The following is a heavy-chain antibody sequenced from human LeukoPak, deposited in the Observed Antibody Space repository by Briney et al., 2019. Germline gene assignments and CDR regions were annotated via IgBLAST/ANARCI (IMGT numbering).Heavy chain of an antibody. D-gene: IGHD7-27*01. CDR1: GGSISSYY. CDR2: FSNSGTT. J-gene: IGHJ4*02. CDR3: ARGSNWGDY. V-gene: IGHV4-59*12. Sequence: SETLSLTCTVSGGSISSYYWSWIRQPPGKGLEWIGFFSNSGTTNYNPSLKSRVTMSVDTSKNQFSLKLSSVTAADTAVYYCARGSNWGDYWGQGTLVTVSS.